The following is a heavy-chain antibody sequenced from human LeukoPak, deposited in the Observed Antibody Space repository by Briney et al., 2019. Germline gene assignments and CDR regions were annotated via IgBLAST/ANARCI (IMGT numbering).Heavy chain of an antibody. J-gene: IGHJ6*03. CDR1: GYTFTSYG. CDR3: AGHGSITMVRGRLRYYYMDV. Sequence: ASVKVSCRASGYTFTSYGISWVRQAPGQGLEWMGWINPNSGGTNYAQKFQGRVTMTRDTSISTAYMELSRLRSDDTAVYYCAGHGSITMVRGRLRYYYMDVWGKGTTVTISS. V-gene: IGHV1-2*02. D-gene: IGHD3-10*01. CDR2: INPNSGGT.